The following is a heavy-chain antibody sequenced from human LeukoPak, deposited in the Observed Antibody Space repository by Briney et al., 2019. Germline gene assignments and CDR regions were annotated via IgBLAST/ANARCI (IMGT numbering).Heavy chain of an antibody. CDR2: INPNSGGT. CDR1: GYTFTGYY. J-gene: IGHJ4*02. V-gene: IGHV1-2*02. Sequence: ASVKVSCKASGYTFTGYYMHWVRQAPGQGLEWMGWINPNSGGTNYAQKFQVRVTMTRDTSISTAYMELSSLRPDATAVYYCAGQDGYNEADYWGQGTLVTVSS. D-gene: IGHD5-24*01. CDR3: AGQDGYNEADY.